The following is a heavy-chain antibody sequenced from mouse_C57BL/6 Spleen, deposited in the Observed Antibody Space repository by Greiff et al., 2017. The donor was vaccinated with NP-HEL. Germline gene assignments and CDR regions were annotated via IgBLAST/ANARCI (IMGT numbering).Heavy chain of an antibody. D-gene: IGHD2-2*01. CDR2: ISSGGDYI. CDR1: GFTFSSYA. J-gene: IGHJ3*01. V-gene: IGHV5-9-1*02. CDR3: TRVSMVTTGFAY. Sequence: EVKLMESGEGLVKPGGSLKLSCAASGFTFSSYAMSWVRQTPEKRLEWVAYISSGGDYIYYADTVKGRFTISRDNARNTLYLQMSSLKSDDTAMYYCTRVSMVTTGFAYWGQGTLVTVSA.